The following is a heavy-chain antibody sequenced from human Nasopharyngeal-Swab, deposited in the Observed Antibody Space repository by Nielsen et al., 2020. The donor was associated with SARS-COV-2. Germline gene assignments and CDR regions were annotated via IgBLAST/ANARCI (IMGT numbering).Heavy chain of an antibody. Sequence: GGPLRLSCAASGFTFRSYSMYWVRQAPGKGLEWVSSISSSSSYIYYADSVKGRFTISRDNAKNSLYLQMNSLRAEDTAVYYCARWDYSNYDLDYWGQGTLVTVSS. CDR3: ARWDYSNYDLDY. D-gene: IGHD4-11*01. CDR2: ISSSSSYI. CDR1: GFTFRSYS. V-gene: IGHV3-21*01. J-gene: IGHJ4*02.